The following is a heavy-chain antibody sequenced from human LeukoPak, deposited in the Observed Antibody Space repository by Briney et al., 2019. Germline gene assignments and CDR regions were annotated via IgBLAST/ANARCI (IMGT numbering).Heavy chain of an antibody. Sequence: GASVKVSCKASGGTFSGYAISWVRQAPGQGLEWMGRIIPIFGTANYAQKFQGRVTITTDESTSTAYMELSNLRSEDTAVYYCARGPYLNYYDSSGYYDYWGQGTLVTVSS. V-gene: IGHV1-69*05. D-gene: IGHD3-22*01. CDR1: GGTFSGYA. CDR3: ARGPYLNYYDSSGYYDY. CDR2: IIPIFGTA. J-gene: IGHJ4*02.